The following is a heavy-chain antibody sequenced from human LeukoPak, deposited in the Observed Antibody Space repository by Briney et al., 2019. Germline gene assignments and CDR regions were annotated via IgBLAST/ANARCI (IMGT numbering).Heavy chain of an antibody. CDR3: ARGTAAAGTLDY. J-gene: IGHJ4*02. D-gene: IGHD6-13*01. CDR1: GGSFSGYY. Sequence: PSETLSLTCAVYGGSFSGYYWSWIRQPPGKGLEWIGEINHSGSTNYNPSLKSRVTISVDTSKNQFSLKLSSVTAADTAVYYCARGTAAAGTLDYWGQGTLVTVSS. V-gene: IGHV4-34*01. CDR2: INHSGST.